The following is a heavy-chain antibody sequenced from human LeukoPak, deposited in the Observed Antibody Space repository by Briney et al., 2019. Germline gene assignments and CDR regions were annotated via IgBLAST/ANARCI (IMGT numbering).Heavy chain of an antibody. Sequence: SETLSLTCTVYGGSFSGYYWSWIRQPPGKGLEWIGEINHGGSTNYNPSLKSRVTTSVDRSKNQFSLKVSSVTAADTAVYYCARAYSDWLVTSSHYYMDVWGKGTTVTVSS. V-gene: IGHV4-34*01. J-gene: IGHJ6*03. D-gene: IGHD3-9*01. CDR2: INHGGST. CDR1: GGSFSGYY. CDR3: ARAYSDWLVTSSHYYMDV.